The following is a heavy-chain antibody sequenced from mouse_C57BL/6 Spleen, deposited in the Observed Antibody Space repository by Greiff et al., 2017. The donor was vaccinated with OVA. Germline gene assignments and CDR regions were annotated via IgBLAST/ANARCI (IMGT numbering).Heavy chain of an antibody. J-gene: IGHJ4*01. Sequence: EVQRVESGGGLVQPGGSLSLSCAASGFTFTDYYMSWVRQPPGKALEWLGFIRNKANGYTTEYSASVKGRFTISRDNSQSILYLQMNAQRAEDSATDYCARYDDDGVPYAMDYWGQGTSVTVSS. D-gene: IGHD2-4*01. CDR2: IRNKANGYTT. CDR3: ARYDDDGVPYAMDY. V-gene: IGHV7-3*01. CDR1: GFTFTDYY.